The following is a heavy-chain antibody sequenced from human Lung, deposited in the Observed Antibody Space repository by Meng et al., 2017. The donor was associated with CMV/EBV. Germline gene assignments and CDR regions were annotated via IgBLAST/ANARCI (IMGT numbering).Heavy chain of an antibody. CDR2: INWNSGNI. Sequence: GGSXRLXXTASGFIFHDYTMHWVRQAPGKGLEWVSGINWNSGNIFYADSVKGRFTISRDNAKNSLYLQMNSLRAEDTALYYCAKDVVGAATTYYFDYWGQGTLVXVSS. V-gene: IGHV3-9*01. D-gene: IGHD4-11*01. CDR1: GFIFHDYT. J-gene: IGHJ4*02. CDR3: AKDVVGAATTYYFDY.